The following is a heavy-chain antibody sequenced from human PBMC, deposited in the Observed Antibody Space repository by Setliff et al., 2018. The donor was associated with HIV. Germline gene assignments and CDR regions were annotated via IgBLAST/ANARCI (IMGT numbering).Heavy chain of an antibody. CDR2: INHSGST. CDR3: ARGECSGGSCYPPDY. D-gene: IGHD2-15*01. CDR1: GGSFSGYF. J-gene: IGHJ4*02. V-gene: IGHV4-34*01. Sequence: PSETLSLTCAVYGGSFSGYFWSWIRQPPGKGLEWIGEINHSGSTNYNPSLKSRVTISVDTSKNQFSLKLSSVTAADTAVCYCARGECSGGSCYPPDYWGQGTLVTVSS.